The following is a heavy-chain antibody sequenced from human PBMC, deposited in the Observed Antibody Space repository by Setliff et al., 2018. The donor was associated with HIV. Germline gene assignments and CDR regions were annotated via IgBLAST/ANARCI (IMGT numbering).Heavy chain of an antibody. Sequence: GASVKVSCKTSGYMFIAYGMSWVRRAPGRRLEWLGGVIPMFGITNDGQKFQGRVAITTDESTSTVFMELSSLTSEDTAVYYCAKDRYYDSSGSPFDYWGQGTLVTVSS. CDR2: VIPMFGIT. D-gene: IGHD3-22*01. J-gene: IGHJ4*02. CDR3: AKDRYYDSSGSPFDY. V-gene: IGHV1-69*05. CDR1: GYMFIAYG.